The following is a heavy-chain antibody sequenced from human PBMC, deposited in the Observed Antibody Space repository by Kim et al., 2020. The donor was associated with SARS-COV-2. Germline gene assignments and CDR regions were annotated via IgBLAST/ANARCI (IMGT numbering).Heavy chain of an antibody. D-gene: IGHD3-16*02. V-gene: IGHV3-11*05. Sequence: GGSLRLSCAASGFTFDDYYMSWIRQAPGKGLEGVSCISCNSSNTDYADSEKGRFTISRDNAKNSLYLQMNSLRAEDTAVYYCARVRYDYVWGSYRAYY. CDR1: GFTFDDYY. CDR3: ARVRYDYVWGSYRAYY. CDR2: ISCNSSNT. J-gene: IGHJ6*01.